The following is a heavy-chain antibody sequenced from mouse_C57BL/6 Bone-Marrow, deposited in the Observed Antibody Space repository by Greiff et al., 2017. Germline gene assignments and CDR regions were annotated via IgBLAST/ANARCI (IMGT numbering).Heavy chain of an antibody. J-gene: IGHJ3*01. Sequence: VQVVESGAELVRPGTSVKVSCKASGYAFTNYLIEGVKQRPGQGLEWIGVINPGSGGTNYNEKFKGKATLTADKSSSTAYMQLSSLTSEASAVYFCAREGWLRRGFAYWGQGTLVTVSA. D-gene: IGHD2-2*01. CDR1: GYAFTNYL. V-gene: IGHV1-54*01. CDR2: INPGSGGT. CDR3: AREGWLRRGFAY.